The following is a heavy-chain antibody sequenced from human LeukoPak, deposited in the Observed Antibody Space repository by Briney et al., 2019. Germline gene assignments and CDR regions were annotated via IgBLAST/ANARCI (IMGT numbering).Heavy chain of an antibody. CDR3: ARGSPRDAFDI. Sequence: SETLSLTCTVSGGSISSGGYYWSWIRQPPGKGLEWIGYIYHSGSTYYNPSLKSRVTISVDRSKNQFSLKLSSVTAADTAVYYCARGSPRDAFDIWGQGTMVTVSS. CDR1: GGSISSGGYY. V-gene: IGHV4-30-2*01. CDR2: IYHSGST. J-gene: IGHJ3*02.